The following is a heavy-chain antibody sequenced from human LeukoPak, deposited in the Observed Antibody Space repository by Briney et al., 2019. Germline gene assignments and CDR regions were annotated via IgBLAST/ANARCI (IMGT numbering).Heavy chain of an antibody. CDR2: IYPRDGST. V-gene: IGHV1-46*01. Sequence: ASVKVSCKASGYTFTSNYIHWVRQAPGQGLEWMGMIYPRDGSTSYAQKFQGRVTVTRDTSTSTVHMEPSGLRSEDTAVYYCARDQEGFDYWGQGTLVTVSS. CDR3: ARDQEGFDY. CDR1: GYTFTSNY. J-gene: IGHJ4*02.